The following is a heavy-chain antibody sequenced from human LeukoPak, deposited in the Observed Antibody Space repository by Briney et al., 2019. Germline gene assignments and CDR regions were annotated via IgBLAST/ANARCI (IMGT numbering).Heavy chain of an antibody. V-gene: IGHV4-59*08. CDR3: ASLPRGKQSPDYCYH. CDR2: ISYTGRT. D-gene: IGHD3-22*01. CDR1: GGTVSIYY. J-gene: IGHJ1*01. Sequence: SETLSLTCAVSGGTVSIYYWSCIRQPPGKGMECIGSISYTGRTNYNPSLKSRVTISVDTSKNQFSLKLSSVTAAAMEVYSCASLPRGKQSPDYCYHWGQGTLVTVSS.